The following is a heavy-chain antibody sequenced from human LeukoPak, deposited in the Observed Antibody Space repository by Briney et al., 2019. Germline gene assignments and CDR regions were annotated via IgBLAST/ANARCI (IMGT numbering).Heavy chain of an antibody. J-gene: IGHJ4*02. Sequence: ASVKVSCKASGYTFTGYYMHWVRQAPGQGLEWMGWINPNSGGTNYAQKFQGRVTMTRDTSISTAYMELSRLRSDDTAVYYCASPMYYDFWSGYDYWGQGTLVTVSS. D-gene: IGHD3-3*01. CDR1: GYTFTGYY. CDR2: INPNSGGT. V-gene: IGHV1-2*02. CDR3: ASPMYYDFWSGYDY.